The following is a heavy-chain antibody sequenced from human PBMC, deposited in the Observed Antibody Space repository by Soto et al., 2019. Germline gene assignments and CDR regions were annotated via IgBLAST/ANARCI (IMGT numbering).Heavy chain of an antibody. CDR1: GYTFTSNY. D-gene: IGHD1-1*01. CDR2: INPSGGST. CDR3: ARLTALTTADY. Sequence: QVQLVQSGAEVRKPGASVKVSCEASGYTFTSNYLLWVRESPGQGLEWMGIINPSGGSTTYSQTLQGRLTVTRDTSTSTVFMELSSLRSDDTAVYYCARLTALTTADYWGQGTLVTVSS. J-gene: IGHJ4*02. V-gene: IGHV1-46*03.